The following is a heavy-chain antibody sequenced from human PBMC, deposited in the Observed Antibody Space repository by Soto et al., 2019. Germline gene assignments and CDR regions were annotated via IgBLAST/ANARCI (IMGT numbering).Heavy chain of an antibody. J-gene: IGHJ4*02. V-gene: IGHV4-34*01. CDR3: ASRGGSGDY. D-gene: IGHD3-10*01. Sequence: SETLSLTCAVYGGSFSGYYWSWIRQPPGKGLEWIGEINHSGSTNYNPSLKSRVTISVDTSKNQFSLKLSSVTAADTAVYYCASRGGSGDYWGQGPLVTVSS. CDR2: INHSGST. CDR1: GGSFSGYY.